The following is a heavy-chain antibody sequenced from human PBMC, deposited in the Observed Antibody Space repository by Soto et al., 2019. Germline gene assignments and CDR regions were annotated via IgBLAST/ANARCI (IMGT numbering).Heavy chain of an antibody. CDR1: GFTFSSYI. CDR3: ARVSSYYYYMDV. V-gene: IGHV3-48*01. CDR2: ISSSSSTI. Sequence: GGSLRLSCAASGFTFSSYIMNWVRQAPGKGLEWVSYISSSSSTIYYADSVKGRFTISRDNAKNSLYLQMNSLRAEDTAVYYCARVSSYYYYMDVWGKGTTVTVSS. J-gene: IGHJ6*03.